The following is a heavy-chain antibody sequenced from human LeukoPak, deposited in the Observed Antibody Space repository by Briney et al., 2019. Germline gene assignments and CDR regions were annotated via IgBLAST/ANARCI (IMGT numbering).Heavy chain of an antibody. CDR3: ARCHFQPLEYSSILQPFDY. CDR2: IYPGDSDT. Sequence: GESLKISCKGSGYSFTSYWIGWVRQMPGKGLEWMGIIYPGDSDTRYSPSFQGQVTISADKSISTAYLQWSSLKASDTAMYYCARCHFQPLEYSSILQPFDYWGQGTLVTVSS. D-gene: IGHD6-13*01. V-gene: IGHV5-51*01. J-gene: IGHJ4*02. CDR1: GYSFTSYW.